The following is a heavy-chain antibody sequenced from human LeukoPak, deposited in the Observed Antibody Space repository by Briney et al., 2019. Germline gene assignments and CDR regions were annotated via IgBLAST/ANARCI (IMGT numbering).Heavy chain of an antibody. CDR1: GFTFSSYA. Sequence: TGGSLRLSCVASGFTFSSYAVSWVRQAPGEGPEWVSAISSSGSSIYYTDSVKGRFTISRDISKNTLYLEMNSLRAEDTAVYYCAKDQVGSRYCSSTSCPLDVWGQGTTVTVSS. CDR3: AKDQVGSRYCSSTSCPLDV. J-gene: IGHJ6*02. D-gene: IGHD2-2*01. V-gene: IGHV3-23*01. CDR2: ISSSGSSI.